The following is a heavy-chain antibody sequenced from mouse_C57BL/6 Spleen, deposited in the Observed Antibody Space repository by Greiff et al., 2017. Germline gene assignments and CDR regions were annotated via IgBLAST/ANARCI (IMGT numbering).Heavy chain of an antibody. CDR1: GYTFTSYW. CDR3: AREGVWDYDGWCAY. D-gene: IGHD2-4*01. V-gene: IGHV1-52*01. Sequence: QVQLQQPGAELVRPGSSVKLSCKASGYTFTSYWMHWVKQRPIQGLEWIGNIDPSDSETHYNQKFKDKATLTVDKSSSTAYMQLSSLTSEDSAVYYCAREGVWDYDGWCAYWGQGTLVTVSA. CDR2: IDPSDSET. J-gene: IGHJ3*01.